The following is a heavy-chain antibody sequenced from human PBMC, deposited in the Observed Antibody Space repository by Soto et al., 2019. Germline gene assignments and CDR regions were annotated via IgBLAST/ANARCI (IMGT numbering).Heavy chain of an antibody. CDR3: AKVRYSSPMGYYYGMDV. CDR1: RVTIRKVI. Sequence: SSLTGYFTASRVTIRKVIETWVRQEHGLGLEWVGGIIPIFGTANYAQKFQGRVTITADESTSTSYMEVNNLRSEDTAVYYCAKVRYSSPMGYYYGMDVWGQGTTVTVS. D-gene: IGHD6-19*01. J-gene: IGHJ6*02. V-gene: IGHV1-69*01. CDR2: IIPIFGTA.